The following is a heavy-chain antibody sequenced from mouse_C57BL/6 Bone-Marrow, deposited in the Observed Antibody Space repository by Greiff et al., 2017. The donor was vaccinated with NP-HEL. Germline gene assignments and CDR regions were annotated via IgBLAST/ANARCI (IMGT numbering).Heavy chain of an antibody. D-gene: IGHD2-5*01. CDR1: GFTFSSYA. CDR3: TRAYSSPAWFAY. Sequence: EVQLVESGEGLVKPGGSLKLSCAASGFTFSSYAMSWVRQTPEKRLEWVAYISSGGDYIYYADTVKGRFTISRDNARNTLYLQMSSLKSEDTAMYYCTRAYSSPAWFAYWGQGTLVTVSA. CDR2: ISSGGDYI. J-gene: IGHJ3*01. V-gene: IGHV5-9-1*02.